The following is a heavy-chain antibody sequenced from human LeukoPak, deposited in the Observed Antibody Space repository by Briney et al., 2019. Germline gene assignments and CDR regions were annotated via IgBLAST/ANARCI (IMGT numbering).Heavy chain of an antibody. CDR2: INPNSGDT. CDR3: ARDPGCSSTSCHLY. J-gene: IGHJ4*02. D-gene: IGHD2-2*01. CDR1: GYPFTKFG. V-gene: IGHV1-2*02. Sequence: ASVKVSCKASGYPFTKFGISWVRQAPGQGLEWMGWINPNSGDTNYAQKFQGRVTMTRDTSISTAYMELSRLRSDDTAVYYCARDPGCSSTSCHLYWGQGTLVTVSS.